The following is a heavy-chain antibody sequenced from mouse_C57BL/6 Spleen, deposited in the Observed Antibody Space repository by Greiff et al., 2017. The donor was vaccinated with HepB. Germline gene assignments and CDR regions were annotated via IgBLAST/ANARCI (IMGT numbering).Heavy chain of an antibody. V-gene: IGHV1-82*01. Sequence: VQVVESGPELVKPGASVKISCKASGYAFSSSWMNWVKQRPGKGLEWIGRIYPGDGDTNYNGKFKGKATLTADKSSSTAYMQLSSLTSEDSAVYFCARDYDYDVAWFAYWGQGTLVTVSA. CDR3: ARDYDYDVAWFAY. D-gene: IGHD2-4*01. CDR1: GYAFSSSW. J-gene: IGHJ3*01. CDR2: IYPGDGDT.